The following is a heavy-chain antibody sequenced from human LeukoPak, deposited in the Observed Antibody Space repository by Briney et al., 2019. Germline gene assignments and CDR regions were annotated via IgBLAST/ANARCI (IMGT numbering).Heavy chain of an antibody. CDR2: IYYSGST. D-gene: IGHD3-10*01. J-gene: IGHJ4*02. Sequence: SETLSLTCTVSGGSISSSSYYWGWIRQPPGKGLEWIGSIYYSGSTYYNPSLKSRVTISVDTSKNQFSLKLSSVTAADTAVYYCARPSMVRGVIDFDYWGQGTLVTASS. CDR1: GGSISSSSYY. V-gene: IGHV4-39*01. CDR3: ARPSMVRGVIDFDY.